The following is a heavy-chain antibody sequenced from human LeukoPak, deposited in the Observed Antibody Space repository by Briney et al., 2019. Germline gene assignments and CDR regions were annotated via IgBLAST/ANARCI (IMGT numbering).Heavy chain of an antibody. J-gene: IGHJ6*02. CDR1: GFTFSSYW. CDR3: ARDYYGSGRTHGMDV. D-gene: IGHD3-10*01. CDR2: IGQDGSDK. V-gene: IGHV3-7*01. Sequence: GGSLRLSCAASGFTFSSYWMSWVRQAPGKGLEWVANIGQDGSDKYYVDSVKGRFTISRDNAKNSLYLQMNSLRAEDTAVYYCARDYYGSGRTHGMDVWGQGTTVTVSS.